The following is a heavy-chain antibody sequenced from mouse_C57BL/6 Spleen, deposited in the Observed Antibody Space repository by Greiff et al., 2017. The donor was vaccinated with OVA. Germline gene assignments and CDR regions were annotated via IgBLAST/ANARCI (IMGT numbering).Heavy chain of an antibody. Sequence: QVQLKESGPELVKPGASVKISCKASGYTFTDYYINWVKQRPGQGLEWIGWIFPGSGSTYYNEKFKGKATLTVDKSSSTAYMLLSSLTSEDSAVYFCARSGGYYYAMDYWGQGTSGTVAS. D-gene: IGHD1-1*02. CDR1: GYTFTDYY. V-gene: IGHV1-75*01. CDR2: IFPGSGST. J-gene: IGHJ4*01. CDR3: ARSGGYYYAMDY.